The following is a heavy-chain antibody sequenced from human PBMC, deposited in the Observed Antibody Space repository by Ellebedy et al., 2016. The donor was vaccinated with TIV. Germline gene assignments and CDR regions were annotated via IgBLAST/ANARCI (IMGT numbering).Heavy chain of an antibody. CDR2: IRYTGSNK. Sequence: GEFLKISCAASGFPFSRYGMHWVRQAPGKGLEWVAFIRYTGSNKYYADFVKGRFTISRDNDKNSRYLQMNSLRDEDTAVYYCARAPTTGGGGSIDYWGQGTLVTVSS. CDR1: GFPFSRYG. V-gene: IGHV3-30*02. D-gene: IGHD1-26*01. CDR3: ARAPTTGGGGSIDY. J-gene: IGHJ4*02.